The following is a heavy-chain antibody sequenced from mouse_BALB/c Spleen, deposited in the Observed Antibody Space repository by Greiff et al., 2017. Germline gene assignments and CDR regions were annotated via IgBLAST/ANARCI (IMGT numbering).Heavy chain of an antibody. Sequence: DVMLVESGGGLVQPGGSLKLSCAASGFTFSSYTMSWVRQTPEKRLEWVAYISNGGGSTYYPDTVKGRFTISRDNAKNTLYLQMSSLKSEDTAMYYCARRRGYGYDYAMDYWGQGTSVTVSS. CDR1: GFTFSSYT. CDR3: ARRRGYGYDYAMDY. J-gene: IGHJ4*01. D-gene: IGHD2-2*01. V-gene: IGHV5-12-2*01. CDR2: ISNGGGST.